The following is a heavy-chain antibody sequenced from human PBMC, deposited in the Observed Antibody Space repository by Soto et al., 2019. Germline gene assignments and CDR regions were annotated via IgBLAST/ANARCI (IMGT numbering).Heavy chain of an antibody. CDR1: GFTFSSYS. CDR2: ISSSSSYI. D-gene: IGHD2-2*03. CDR3: ARDGYCSSTSCQRKKYYYYYYMDV. J-gene: IGHJ6*03. V-gene: IGHV3-21*01. Sequence: PGGSLRLSCAASGFTFSSYSMNWVRQTPGKGLEWVSSISSSSSYIYYADSVKGRFTISRDNAKNSLYLQMNSLRAEDTAVYYCARDGYCSSTSCQRKKYYYYYYMDVWRKGTTVTVSS.